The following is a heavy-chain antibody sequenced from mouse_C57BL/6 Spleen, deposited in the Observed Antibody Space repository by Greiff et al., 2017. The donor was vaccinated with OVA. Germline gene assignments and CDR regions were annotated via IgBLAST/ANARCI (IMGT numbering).Heavy chain of an antibody. CDR2: IWGGGST. J-gene: IGHJ4*01. CDR1: GFSLTSYG. Sequence: VKLQESGPGLVAPSQSLSITCTVSGFSLTSYGVDWVRQPPGKGLEWLGVIWGGGSTNYNSALMSRLSISKDNSKSQVFLQMNSLQTDDTAMYYCAKHYYDYDGSYYYAMDYWGQGTSVTVSS. V-gene: IGHV2-9*01. D-gene: IGHD2-4*01. CDR3: AKHYYDYDGSYYYAMDY.